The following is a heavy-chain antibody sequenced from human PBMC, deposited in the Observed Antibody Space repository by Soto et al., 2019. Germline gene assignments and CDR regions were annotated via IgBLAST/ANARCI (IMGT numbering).Heavy chain of an antibody. D-gene: IGHD3-10*01. J-gene: IGHJ3*02. V-gene: IGHV1-69*02. Sequence: ASVKVSCKASGGTFSSYTISWVRQAPGQGLEWMGRIIPILGIANYAQKFQGRVTITADKSTSTAYMELSSLRSEDTAVYYCAARGEYYYGSNAFDIWGQGTMVTVSS. CDR1: GGTFSSYT. CDR2: IIPILGIA. CDR3: AARGEYYYGSNAFDI.